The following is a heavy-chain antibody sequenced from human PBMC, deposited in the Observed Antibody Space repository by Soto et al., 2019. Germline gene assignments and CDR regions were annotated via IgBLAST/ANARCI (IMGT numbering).Heavy chain of an antibody. CDR1: GGTFSMYA. V-gene: IGHV1-69*13. J-gene: IGHJ5*02. CDR2: IIPVFGTA. D-gene: IGHD1-1*01. CDR3: ATGTVRDNWFDP. Sequence: SVKVSCKASGGTFSMYAISWVVQAPGQGLEWMGGIIPVFGTANYAQKFQGRVTITADESTSTAYMELSSLRSEDTAVYYCATGTVRDNWFDPWGQGTLVTVSS.